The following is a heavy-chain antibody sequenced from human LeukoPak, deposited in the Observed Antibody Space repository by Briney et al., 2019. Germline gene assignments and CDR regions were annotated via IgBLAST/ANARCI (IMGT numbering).Heavy chain of an antibody. J-gene: IGHJ4*02. D-gene: IGHD4/OR15-4a*01. CDR3: AKGDGAKYYADS. Sequence: GGSLTLSCVASGFTFSNHVMIWVRQAPGKGLEWVSAVSGNAVATTYADSVKGRFTVSRDNSKNTLYLQMDSLRAEDTAIYYCAKGDGAKYYADSWGQGTLVTVSS. V-gene: IGHV3-23*01. CDR1: GFTFSNHV. CDR2: VSGNAVAT.